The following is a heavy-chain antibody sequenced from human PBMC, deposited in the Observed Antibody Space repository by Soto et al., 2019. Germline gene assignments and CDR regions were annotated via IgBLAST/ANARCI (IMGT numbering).Heavy chain of an antibody. V-gene: IGHV4-61*01. CDR3: ARSGSGSGWL. CDR2: IYYSGST. D-gene: IGHD6-19*01. Sequence: SETLSLTCTVSGGSVSSGRFYWSWIRQPPGKGLEWIGYIYYSGSTKYNPSLRSRVTISVDTSKNQCSLKLTSVTAADTAVYYCARSGSGSGWLGGQGTLVTVSS. J-gene: IGHJ4*02. CDR1: GGSVSSGRFY.